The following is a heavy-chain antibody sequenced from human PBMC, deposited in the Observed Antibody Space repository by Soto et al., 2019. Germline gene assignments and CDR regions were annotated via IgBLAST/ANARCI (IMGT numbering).Heavy chain of an antibody. CDR3: ARVLYYGSGSYYKGYYYYYGMDV. Sequence: ASVKVSCKASGGTFSSYAISWVRQAPGQGLEWMGGIIPIFGTANYAQKFQGRVTITADESTSTAYMELSSLRSEDTAVYYCARVLYYGSGSYYKGYYYYYGMDVWGQGTTVTVSS. V-gene: IGHV1-69*13. J-gene: IGHJ6*02. CDR2: IIPIFGTA. D-gene: IGHD3-10*01. CDR1: GGTFSSYA.